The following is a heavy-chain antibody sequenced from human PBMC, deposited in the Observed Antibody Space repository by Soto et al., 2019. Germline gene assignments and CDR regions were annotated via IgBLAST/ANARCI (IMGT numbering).Heavy chain of an antibody. V-gene: IGHV3-23*01. CDR3: AKNPGYYYDSTGYHFDY. J-gene: IGHJ4*02. CDR1: EFTFGNYG. Sequence: LRLSCAASEFTFGNYGMSWVRQAPGKGLEWVSAISYGGGTTYYADSVKGRFTIPRDNSKNTLYLQMNSLRAEDTAVYYCAKNPGYYYDSTGYHFDYWGQGTLVTVSS. CDR2: ISYGGGTT. D-gene: IGHD3-22*01.